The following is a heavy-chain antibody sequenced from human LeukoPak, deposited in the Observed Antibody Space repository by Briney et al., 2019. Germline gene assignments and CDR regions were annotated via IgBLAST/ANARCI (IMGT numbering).Heavy chain of an antibody. CDR2: ISSSSSYI. CDR1: GFTFSSYS. D-gene: IGHD7-27*01. CDR3: ARARLGLPLDY. J-gene: IGHJ4*02. V-gene: IGHV3-21*01. Sequence: GGSLRLSCAASGFTFSSYSMNWVRQAPGKGLEWVSSISSSSSYIYYADSVKGRFTIPRDNAKNSLYLQMNSLRAEDTAVYYCARARLGLPLDYWGQGTLVTVSS.